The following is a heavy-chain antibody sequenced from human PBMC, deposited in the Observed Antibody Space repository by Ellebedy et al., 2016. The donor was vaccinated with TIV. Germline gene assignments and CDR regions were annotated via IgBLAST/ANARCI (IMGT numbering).Heavy chain of an antibody. Sequence: GGSLRLSCEGSAFTFSTYWMSWVRQAPGKGLEWVANIKQDGSEKNYLGSVKGRFTISRDNSKNTLYLQMNSLRAEDTAVYYCARDRGTTMIVSDYWGQGTLVTVSS. CDR3: ARDRGTTMIVSDY. D-gene: IGHD3-22*01. CDR2: IKQDGSEK. V-gene: IGHV3-7*01. CDR1: AFTFSTYW. J-gene: IGHJ4*02.